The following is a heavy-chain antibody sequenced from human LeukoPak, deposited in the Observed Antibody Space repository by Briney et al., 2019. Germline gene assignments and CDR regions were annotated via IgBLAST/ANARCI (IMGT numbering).Heavy chain of an antibody. D-gene: IGHD3-16*01. J-gene: IGHJ4*02. Sequence: KPSETLSLTCTVSGGSISSSSYYWGWIRQPPGKELEWIGSIYYNGSTYYNPSLKSRVTISVDTSKNQFSLKLSSVTAADTAVYYCARGPPLDWGQGTLVTVSS. CDR1: GGSISSSSYY. V-gene: IGHV4-39*01. CDR3: ARGPPLD. CDR2: IYYNGST.